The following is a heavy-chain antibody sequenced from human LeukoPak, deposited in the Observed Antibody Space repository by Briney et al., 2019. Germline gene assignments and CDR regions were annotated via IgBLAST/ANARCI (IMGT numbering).Heavy chain of an antibody. D-gene: IGHD6-13*01. J-gene: IGHJ3*02. CDR2: GYYSGST. CDR1: GGSIRSSSYY. Sequence: PSETLSLTCTVSGGSIRSSSYYWGWSRQTPGKGLEWSERGYYSGSTYYNPSLKSRVTISVDTSKNQFSLKLSSVTAADTAVYYCARSIAAADVFDIWGQGTMVTVSS. CDR3: ARSIAAADVFDI. V-gene: IGHV4-39*07.